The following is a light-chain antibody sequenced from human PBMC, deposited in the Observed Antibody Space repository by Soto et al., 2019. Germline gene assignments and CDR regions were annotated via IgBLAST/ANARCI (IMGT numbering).Light chain of an antibody. V-gene: IGKV3-20*01. CDR1: QSVNSNY. CDR2: GAS. J-gene: IGKJ1*01. Sequence: EIVLTQSPGTLSLSPGDRATLSCRASQSVNSNYLAWYQRKPGQAPRLLIYGASNRATDIHYRFRASGSGKDFTLTITRLESEDFAGYYCQQYDSTPPTCGQGTKVEVK. CDR3: QQYDSTPPT.